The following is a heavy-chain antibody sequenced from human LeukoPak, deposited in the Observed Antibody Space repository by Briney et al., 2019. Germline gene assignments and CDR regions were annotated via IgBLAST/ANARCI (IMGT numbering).Heavy chain of an antibody. D-gene: IGHD3-22*01. Sequence: GGSLRLSCAASGFTFSSYGMHWVRQAPGKGLEWVAFIKDDGSNKNYADSVKGRFTISRDNSKNTLYLEMNSLRVEDTAVYYCARDQPQPPDLNYYDSSPYYYYYYMDVWGKGTTVTVSS. CDR2: IKDDGSNK. CDR3: ARDQPQPPDLNYYDSSPYYYYYYMDV. J-gene: IGHJ6*03. V-gene: IGHV3-30*02. CDR1: GFTFSSYG.